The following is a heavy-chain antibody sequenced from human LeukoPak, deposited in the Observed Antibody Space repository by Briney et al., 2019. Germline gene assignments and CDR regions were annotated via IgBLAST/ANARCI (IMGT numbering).Heavy chain of an antibody. CDR1: GYTFTSYG. Sequence: ASVEVSCKASGYTFTSYGISWVRQAPGQGLEWMGIINPRGGSTSYARKFQGRVTMTRDMSTSTVYMDLSSLTSEDTAVYYCARDERDCSGGSCDSRYFQHWGQGTLVTVSS. D-gene: IGHD2-15*01. V-gene: IGHV1-46*01. CDR3: ARDERDCSGGSCDSRYFQH. CDR2: INPRGGST. J-gene: IGHJ1*01.